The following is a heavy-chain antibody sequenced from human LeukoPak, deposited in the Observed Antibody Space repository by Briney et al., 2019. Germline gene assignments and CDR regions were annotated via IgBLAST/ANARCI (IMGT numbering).Heavy chain of an antibody. D-gene: IGHD2-15*01. Sequence: ASVKVSCKASGGTFSSYAISWVRQAPGQGLEWMGGIIPIFGTANYAQKFQGRVTITADESTSTAYMKLSSLRSEDTAVYYCARGNIVVVVAATAYNWFDPWGQGTLVTVSP. V-gene: IGHV1-69*13. CDR2: IIPIFGTA. CDR1: GGTFSSYA. J-gene: IGHJ5*02. CDR3: ARGNIVVVVAATAYNWFDP.